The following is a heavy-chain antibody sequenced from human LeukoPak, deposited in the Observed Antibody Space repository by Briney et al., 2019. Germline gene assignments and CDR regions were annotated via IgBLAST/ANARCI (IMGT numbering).Heavy chain of an antibody. V-gene: IGHV1-8*01. Sequence: ASVKVSCKASGYTFSSYDINWVRQATGQGVEWMGWMNPNSGNTCYAQKFQGRVTVTRNTSVSTVYMEVSSLRSEDTAVYYCARGQHSYDSSGYSVDYSGPRTLVTVSS. CDR2: MNPNSGNT. CDR3: ARGQHSYDSSGYSVDY. CDR1: GYTFSSYD. D-gene: IGHD3-22*01. J-gene: IGHJ4*02.